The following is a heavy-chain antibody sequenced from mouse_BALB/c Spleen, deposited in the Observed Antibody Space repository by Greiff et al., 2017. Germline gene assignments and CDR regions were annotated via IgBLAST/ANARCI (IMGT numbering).Heavy chain of an antibody. D-gene: IGHD1-1*01. Sequence: VQLQQSGPELVRPGVSVKISCKGSGYTFTDYAMHWVKQSHAKSLEWIGVISTYYGNTNYNQKFKGKATMTVDKSSSTAYMELARLTSEDSAIYYCARGFITTVYFDYWGQGTTRTVSS. CDR3: ARGFITTVYFDY. CDR2: ISTYYGNT. J-gene: IGHJ2*01. V-gene: IGHV1-67*01. CDR1: GYTFTDYA.